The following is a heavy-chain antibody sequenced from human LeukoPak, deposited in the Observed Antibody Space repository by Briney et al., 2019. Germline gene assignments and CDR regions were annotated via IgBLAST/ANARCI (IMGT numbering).Heavy chain of an antibody. CDR3: AKNIVVVPAAIHRIVPRLPPYGMDV. V-gene: IGHV1-46*01. D-gene: IGHD2-2*01. J-gene: IGHJ6*02. CDR1: GYTFICYY. Sequence: ASVQVSCKASGYTFICYYLHWVRQAPGQGLDWMGIINPSGCSTSYAQKFQGRVTMTRDMSTNTVYMELNSLRAEDTAVYYCAKNIVVVPAAIHRIVPRLPPYGMDVWGQGTTVTVSS. CDR2: INPSGCST.